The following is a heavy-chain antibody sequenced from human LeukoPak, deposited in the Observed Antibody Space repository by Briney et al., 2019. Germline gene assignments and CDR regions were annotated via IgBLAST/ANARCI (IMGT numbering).Heavy chain of an antibody. D-gene: IGHD3-22*01. CDR2: ISSSGSTI. J-gene: IGHJ4*02. Sequence: AGGSLRLSCAASGFTFSDYYMSWIRQAPGKGLEWVSYISSSGSTIYYADSVKGRFTISRDNAKNSLYLQMNSLRAEDTAVYYCARDTPHRITTIVVEPYFDYWGQGTLVTVSS. CDR3: ARDTPHRITTIVVEPYFDY. CDR1: GFTFSDYY. V-gene: IGHV3-11*01.